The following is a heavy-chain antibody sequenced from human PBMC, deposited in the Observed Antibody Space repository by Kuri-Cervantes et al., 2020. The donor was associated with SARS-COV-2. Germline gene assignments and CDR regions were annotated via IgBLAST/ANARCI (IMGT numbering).Heavy chain of an antibody. V-gene: IGHV3-33*01. CDR3: ARGPYSSSTFDY. J-gene: IGHJ4*02. CDR1: GFTFSSYG. D-gene: IGHD6-6*01. Sequence: GESLKISCAASGFTFSSYGMHWVRQAPGKGLEWVAVIWYDGSNKYYADSVKGRFTIPRDNSKNTLYLQMNSLRAEDTAVYYCARGPYSSSTFDYWGQGTLVTVSS. CDR2: IWYDGSNK.